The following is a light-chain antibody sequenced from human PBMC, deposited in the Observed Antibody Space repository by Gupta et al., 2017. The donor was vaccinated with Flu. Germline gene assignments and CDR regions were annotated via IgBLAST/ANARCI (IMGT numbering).Light chain of an antibody. CDR2: EVS. CDR3: ISYTSSSNLV. V-gene: IGLV2-14*01. Sequence: ALTQPASVTGSPCQSITTLCTPTSSDVGGYNYVSWYQQHPGKAPKLMIYEVSNRTAGVSNRFSGSKSGNTASLTISGRQAEAEADYYSISYTSSSNLVFGGGTKLTVL. J-gene: IGLJ2*01. CDR1: SSDVGGYNY.